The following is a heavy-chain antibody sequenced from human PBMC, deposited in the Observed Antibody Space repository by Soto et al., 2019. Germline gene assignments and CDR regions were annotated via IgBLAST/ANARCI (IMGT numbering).Heavy chain of an antibody. J-gene: IGHJ4*02. D-gene: IGHD3-3*01. V-gene: IGHV4-61*01. CDR1: GGSVSSGSYY. Sequence: ASETLSLTCTVSGGSVSSGSYYWSWIRQPPGKGLEWIGYIYYSGSTNYNPSLKSRVTISVDTSKNQFSLKLSSVTAADTAVYYCARKTDTIFGVVTDYWGQGTLVTVSS. CDR2: IYYSGST. CDR3: ARKTDTIFGVVTDY.